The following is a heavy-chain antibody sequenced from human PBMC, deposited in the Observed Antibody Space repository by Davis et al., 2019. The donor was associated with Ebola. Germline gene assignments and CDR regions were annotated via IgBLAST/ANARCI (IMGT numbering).Heavy chain of an antibody. Sequence: GESLKISCAASGFTFSSYGMHWVRQAPGKGLEWVAVIWYDGSNKYYADSVKGRFTISRDHSKNTLYLQMNSLRAEDTAVYYCARDRLLWFGEPRGYGMDVWGQGTTVTVSS. CDR3: ARDRLLWFGEPRGYGMDV. CDR2: IWYDGSNK. J-gene: IGHJ6*02. D-gene: IGHD3-10*01. V-gene: IGHV3-33*01. CDR1: GFTFSSYG.